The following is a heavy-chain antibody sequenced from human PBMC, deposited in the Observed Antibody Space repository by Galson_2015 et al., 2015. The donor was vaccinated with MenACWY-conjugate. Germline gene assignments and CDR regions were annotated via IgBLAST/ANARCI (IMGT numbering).Heavy chain of an antibody. Sequence: SLRLSCAASGFTFSSYWMHWVRQAPGKGLVWVSRINSEESLTTYADSVKGRFTISRDNAKNTLYLQMNSLRAEDTAVYYCARELRNYWYFDLWGRGTLVTVSS. J-gene: IGHJ2*01. CDR3: ARELRNYWYFDL. CDR1: GFTFSSYW. V-gene: IGHV3-74*03. CDR2: INSEESLT.